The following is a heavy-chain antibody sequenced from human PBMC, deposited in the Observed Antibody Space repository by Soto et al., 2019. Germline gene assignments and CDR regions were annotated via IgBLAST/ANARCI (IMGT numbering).Heavy chain of an antibody. CDR1: GFTFRTYT. CDR2: IRGFSPYT. CDR3: ARDRGYDAHDYYHNAMDV. V-gene: IGHV3-21*01. J-gene: IGHJ6*02. Sequence: GGSLRLSCISSGFTFRTYTMNWVRQAPGKGLEWVSGIRGFSPYTFYAESVRGRFAISRDNAKNSLYLQMNSLRAEDTAVYYCARDRGYDAHDYYHNAMDVWGQGTTVTVSS. D-gene: IGHD2-15*01.